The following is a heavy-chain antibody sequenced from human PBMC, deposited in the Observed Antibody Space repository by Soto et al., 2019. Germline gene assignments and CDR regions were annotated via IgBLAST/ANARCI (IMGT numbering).Heavy chain of an antibody. V-gene: IGHV1-18*03. D-gene: IGHD5-12*01. J-gene: IGHJ4*02. Sequence: QVQLAQSGGEVKKLGASLKVSCKASGYTFTNYGISWGRQAPGQGLEWMGWIRPYNGHTTSAQKFQDRMSMTTDTSTATAYMDLRSLRTADMAVDYSARDHPFIVATMSVDLWGQGTLVSVSS. CDR3: ARDHPFIVATMSVDL. CDR1: GYTFTNYG. CDR2: IRPYNGHT.